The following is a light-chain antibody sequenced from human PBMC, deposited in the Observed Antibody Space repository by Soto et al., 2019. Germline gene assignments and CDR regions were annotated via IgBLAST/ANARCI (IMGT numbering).Light chain of an antibody. V-gene: IGKV3-11*01. CDR2: DAS. J-gene: IGKJ4*01. CDR1: QSVSSY. Sequence: EIVLTQSPATLSLSPGERATLSCRASQSVSSYLAWYQQKPGQAPRLLIYDASNRATGIPARFSGSGSGTDFTLTIRSLEPEDFAVYYCQQRSNWPRDLPFGGGTKVEIK. CDR3: QQRSNWPRDLP.